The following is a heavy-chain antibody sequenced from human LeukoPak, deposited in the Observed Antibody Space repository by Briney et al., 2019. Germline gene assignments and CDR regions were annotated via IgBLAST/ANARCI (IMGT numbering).Heavy chain of an antibody. Sequence: SETLSLTCAVSGGSISHFHWHWFRQPPGKGLEWIGSLFYNEDAKYNPSVKSRVTMSIDTSKSQFSLRLTSVTAADTAVYYCAKGEAVTTSPFDHWGQGLLVTVSS. V-gene: IGHV4-59*01. D-gene: IGHD4-17*01. CDR3: AKGEAVTTSPFDH. J-gene: IGHJ4*02. CDR2: LFYNEDA. CDR1: GGSISHFH.